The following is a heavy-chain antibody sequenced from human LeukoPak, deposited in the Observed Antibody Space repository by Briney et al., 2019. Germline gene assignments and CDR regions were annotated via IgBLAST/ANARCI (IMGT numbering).Heavy chain of an antibody. J-gene: IGHJ4*01. Sequence: ASVKVSCKASGDTFTSYGISWGRQAPVQGREWVGWISAYDGNTNYTQRRQGRITMTTDTSTSTAYTERRNLTAENTPVYYCERPXGTXPFDYW. CDR2: ISAYDGNT. V-gene: IGHV1-18*01. CDR3: ERPXGTXPFDY. CDR1: GDTFTSYG.